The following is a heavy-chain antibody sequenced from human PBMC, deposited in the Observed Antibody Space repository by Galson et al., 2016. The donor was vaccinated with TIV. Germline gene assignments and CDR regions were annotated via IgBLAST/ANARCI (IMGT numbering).Heavy chain of an antibody. V-gene: IGHV3-9*01. CDR2: ITWNSVGL. J-gene: IGHJ4*02. D-gene: IGHD2-21*02. CDR1: GFTFDDYG. CDR3: AKEQSCGGDCYLFDF. Sequence: SLRLSCAASGFTFDDYGMHWVRQPPGKGLEWVSGITWNSVGLDYADSVKGRFTISRDNAKNSLYLQMNSLRPDDTALYYCAKEQSCGGDCYLFDFWGQGALVTVSS.